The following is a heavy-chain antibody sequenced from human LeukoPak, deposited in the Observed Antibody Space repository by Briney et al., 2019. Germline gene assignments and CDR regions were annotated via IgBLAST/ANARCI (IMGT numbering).Heavy chain of an antibody. CDR3: ARDSAATASYFDY. CDR1: GFTFSSYA. D-gene: IGHD6-25*01. CDR2: ISYDGSNK. V-gene: IGHV3-30*04. J-gene: IGHJ4*02. Sequence: PGRSLRLSCAASGFTFSSYAMHWVRQAPGKGLEWVAVISYDGSNKYYADSVKGRFTISRDNSKNTLYLQMNSLRAEDTAVYYCARDSAATASYFDYWGQGTLVTVSS.